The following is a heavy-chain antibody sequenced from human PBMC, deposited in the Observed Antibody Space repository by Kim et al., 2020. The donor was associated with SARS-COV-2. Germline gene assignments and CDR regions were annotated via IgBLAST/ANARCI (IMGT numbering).Heavy chain of an antibody. J-gene: IGHJ4*02. CDR2: ITSTASIT. CDR1: GFTFNNYA. D-gene: IGHD1-26*01. V-gene: IGHV3-23*01. CDR3: AKGPRRILGGTTGVFFDY. Sequence: GGSLRLSCAASGFTFNNYAMTWVRQVPGKGLEWVSAITSTASITFYADSVKGRFTISRDNSKDTLFLQMNSLRAEDTAVYYCAKGPRRILGGTTGVFFDYWGQGTLVTVSS.